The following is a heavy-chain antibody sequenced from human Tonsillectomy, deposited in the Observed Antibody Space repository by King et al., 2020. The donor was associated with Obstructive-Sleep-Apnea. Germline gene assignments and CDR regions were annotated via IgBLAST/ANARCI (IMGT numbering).Heavy chain of an antibody. CDR1: GFTFSRHS. J-gene: IGHJ6*02. Sequence: VQLVESGGGLVQPGGSLRLSCAASGFTFSRHSMNWVRQAPGKGLEWVSYISTGSATIYYADSVKGRFTISRDNAKKSLYLQMSSLRAEDSAVYYCARDNYADYLSYYDGMDVWGPGTTVTVSS. CDR2: ISTGSATI. V-gene: IGHV3-48*04. CDR3: ARDNYADYLSYYDGMDV. D-gene: IGHD4-17*01.